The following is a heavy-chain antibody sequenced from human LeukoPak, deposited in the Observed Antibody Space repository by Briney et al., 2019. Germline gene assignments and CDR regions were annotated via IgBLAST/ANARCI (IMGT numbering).Heavy chain of an antibody. CDR1: GYTLTELS. CDR3: ATVRLYCSSTSCVDY. D-gene: IGHD2-2*01. J-gene: IGHJ4*02. V-gene: IGHV1-24*01. Sequence: ASVKVSCKVSGYTLTELSMHWVRQAPGKGLEWMGGFDPEDGETIYAQKFQGRVTMTEDTSTDTAYMALSSLRSEDTVVYYSATVRLYCSSTSCVDYGGQGTLVTVSS. CDR2: FDPEDGET.